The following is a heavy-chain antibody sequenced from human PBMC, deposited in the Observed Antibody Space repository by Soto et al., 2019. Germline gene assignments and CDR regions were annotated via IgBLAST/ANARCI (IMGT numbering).Heavy chain of an antibody. CDR1: GGTFSSYA. CDR2: IIPIFGTA. V-gene: IGHV1-69*13. J-gene: IGHJ4*02. Sequence: SVKVSCKASGGTFSSYAISWVRQAPGQGLEWMGGIIPIFGTANYAQKFQGRVTITADESTSTAYMELSSLRSEDTAVYYCARGEGVAATHQFDYWVKGTMVTVSS. CDR3: ARGEGVAATHQFDY. D-gene: IGHD2-15*01.